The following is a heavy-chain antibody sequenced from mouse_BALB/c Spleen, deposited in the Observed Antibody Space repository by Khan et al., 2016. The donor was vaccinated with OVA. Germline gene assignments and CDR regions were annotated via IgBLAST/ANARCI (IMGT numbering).Heavy chain of an antibody. D-gene: IGHD2-5*01. J-gene: IGHJ3*01. CDR3: VREGSNSQFAY. CDR2: ISTYYGDA. V-gene: IGHV1S137*01. CDR1: GYTFTDFA. Sequence: QVQLQESGAELVRPGVSVKISCKGSGYTFTDFAMHWVKQSHAKSLEWIGVISTYYGDATNNQKFKGKATMTVDKSSSTAYMELARLTSEDSAIYYCVREGSNSQFAYWGQGTLVAVSS.